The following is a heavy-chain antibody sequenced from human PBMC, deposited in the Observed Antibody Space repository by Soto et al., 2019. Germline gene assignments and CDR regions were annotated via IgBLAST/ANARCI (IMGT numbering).Heavy chain of an antibody. V-gene: IGHV3-23*01. D-gene: IGHD2-2*01. J-gene: IGHJ5*02. Sequence: GGSLRLSCAASGFTFSSYAMSWVRQAPGKGLEWVSAISGSGGSTYYADSVKGRFTISRDNSKNTLYLQMNSLRAEDTAVYYCAKDPDTVVVPAQNWFDPWGQGTLVTVSS. CDR1: GFTFSSYA. CDR3: AKDPDTVVVPAQNWFDP. CDR2: ISGSGGST.